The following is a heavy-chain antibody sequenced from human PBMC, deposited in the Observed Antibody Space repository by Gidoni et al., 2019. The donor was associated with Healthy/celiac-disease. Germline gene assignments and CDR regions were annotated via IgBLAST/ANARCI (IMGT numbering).Heavy chain of an antibody. Sequence: QVQLQQWGAGLLKPSEPLSLTCAVYGGSFSGYYWSWIRQPPGKGLEWIGEINHSGSTNYNPSLKSRVTISVDTSKNQFSLKLSSVTAADTAVYYCARFLGWSFDYWGQGTLVTVSS. J-gene: IGHJ4*02. CDR1: GGSFSGYY. CDR3: ARFLGWSFDY. CDR2: INHSGST. V-gene: IGHV4-34*01. D-gene: IGHD6-19*01.